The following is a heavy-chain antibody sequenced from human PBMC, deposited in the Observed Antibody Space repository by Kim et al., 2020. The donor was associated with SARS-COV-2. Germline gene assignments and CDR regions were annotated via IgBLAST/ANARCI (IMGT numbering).Heavy chain of an antibody. V-gene: IGHV3-23*01. D-gene: IGHD6-19*01. Sequence: KGRFTISRDNFKNTLYLQMNSLSAEDTAVYYCARPGRLIAVAGTPFPFDYWGQGTLVTVSS. J-gene: IGHJ4*02. CDR3: ARPGRLIAVAGTPFPFDY.